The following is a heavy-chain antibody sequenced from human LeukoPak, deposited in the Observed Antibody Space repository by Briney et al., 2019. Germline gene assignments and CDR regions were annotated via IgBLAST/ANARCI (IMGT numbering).Heavy chain of an antibody. J-gene: IGHJ6*03. CDR2: IYTSGST. CDR3: ARDGIVGATYYYYYMDV. CDR1: GGSISSSSYY. Sequence: SETLSLTCTVSGGSISSSSYYWSWIRQPAWKGLEWIGRIYTSGSTNYNPSLKSRVTISVDTSKNQFSLKLSSVTAADTAVYYCARDGIVGATYYYYYMDVWGKGTTVTISS. V-gene: IGHV4-61*02. D-gene: IGHD1-26*01.